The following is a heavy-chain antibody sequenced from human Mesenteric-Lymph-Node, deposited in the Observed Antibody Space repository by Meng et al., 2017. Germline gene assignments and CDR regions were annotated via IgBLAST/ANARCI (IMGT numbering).Heavy chain of an antibody. D-gene: IGHD6-19*01. V-gene: IGHV3-11*04. Sequence: VERVEAGGGWAKPGGSLRLSCAASGFTFSDYYMSWIRQAPGKGLEWVSYISSSGSTIYYADSVKGRFTISRDNAKNSLYLQMNSLRAEDTAVYYCARVRIAVAGTGWFDPWGQGTLVTVSS. CDR2: ISSSGSTI. CDR1: GFTFSDYY. CDR3: ARVRIAVAGTGWFDP. J-gene: IGHJ5*02.